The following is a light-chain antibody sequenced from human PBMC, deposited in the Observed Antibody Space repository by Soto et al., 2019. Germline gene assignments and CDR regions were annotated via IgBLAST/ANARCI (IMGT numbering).Light chain of an antibody. CDR2: WAS. Sequence: DIVMTQSPDSLAVSLGERATINCKSSQSVLYSSNNKHYLAWYQQKPGQPPKLLIYWASNRESGVPDRFSGSGSGTDFTLTVSSLQAEDVAVYYCQQYYSTPLTFGQGTKVEIK. V-gene: IGKV4-1*01. CDR1: QSVLYSSNNKHY. CDR3: QQYYSTPLT. J-gene: IGKJ1*01.